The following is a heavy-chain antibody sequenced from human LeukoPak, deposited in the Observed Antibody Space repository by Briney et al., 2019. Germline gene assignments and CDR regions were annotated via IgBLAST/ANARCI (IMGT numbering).Heavy chain of an antibody. Sequence: ASVKVSCKASGYTFTNYYMHWLRQAPGQGLEWMGIIYTNGGSTSYAQKFQGRVTMTRDTSTSTVYMELSSLRSEDTAVYYCARDRWQQLVDYWGQGTLVTVSS. CDR2: IYTNGGST. CDR3: ARDRWQQLVDY. D-gene: IGHD6-13*01. V-gene: IGHV1-46*01. J-gene: IGHJ4*02. CDR1: GYTFTNYY.